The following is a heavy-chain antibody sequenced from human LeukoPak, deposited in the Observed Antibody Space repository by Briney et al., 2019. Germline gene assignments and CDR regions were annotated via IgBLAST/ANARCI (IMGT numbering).Heavy chain of an antibody. J-gene: IGHJ4*02. CDR1: GGTFSSYA. CDR3: ARAMGDYYDSSVFY. D-gene: IGHD3-22*01. Sequence: ASVKVSCKASGGTFSSYAISWVRQAPGQGLEWMGGIIPIFGTANYAQKLQGRVTITADESTSTAYMELSSLRSEDTAVYYCARAMGDYYDSSVFYWGQGTLVTVSS. CDR2: IIPIFGTA. V-gene: IGHV1-69*13.